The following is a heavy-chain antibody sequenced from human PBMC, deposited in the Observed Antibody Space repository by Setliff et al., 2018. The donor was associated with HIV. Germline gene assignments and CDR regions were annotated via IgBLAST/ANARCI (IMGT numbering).Heavy chain of an antibody. J-gene: IGHJ1*01. CDR1: GGSISNYY. CDR3: AREGRWLEHPYGFAV. CDR2: ISYTGST. D-gene: IGHD3-10*01. Sequence: SETLSLTCTVSGGSISNYYWSWLRQPPGKGLEWIGYISYTGSTNYNPSLKSRVTISVDTTKTQFSLKMASVTAADTAVYYCAREGRWLEHPYGFAVWGQGRLVTVSS. V-gene: IGHV4-59*01.